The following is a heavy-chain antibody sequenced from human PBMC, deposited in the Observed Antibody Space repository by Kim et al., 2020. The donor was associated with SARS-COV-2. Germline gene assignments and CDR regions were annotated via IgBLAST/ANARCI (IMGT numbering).Heavy chain of an antibody. V-gene: IGHV3-11*01. J-gene: IGHJ4*02. Sequence: GGSLRLSCAASGFTFSDYYMIWIRQAPGKGLEWVSYISSSGSTIYYADSVKGRFTISRDNAKNSLYLQMNSLRAEDTAVYYCARDLYYDTNGPLGYWGQGTLVTVSS. D-gene: IGHD3-22*01. CDR3: ARDLYYDTNGPLGY. CDR2: ISSSGSTI. CDR1: GFTFSDYY.